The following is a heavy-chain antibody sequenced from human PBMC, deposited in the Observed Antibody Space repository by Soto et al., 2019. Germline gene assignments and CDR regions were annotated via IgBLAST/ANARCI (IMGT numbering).Heavy chain of an antibody. V-gene: IGHV3-23*01. D-gene: IGHD6-25*01. CDR3: AKFFVETGGSSGWPWSFHF. Sequence: EVQLLESGGGLEQPGGSLRLSCAASGFTFTSYAMSWVRQAPGKGLEWVSAIGASSGTTYYADSVKGRFTISRDNSRNTLHLQMNSLRAEDTAIYYCAKFFVETGGSSGWPWSFHFWGQGTLVTVSS. CDR1: GFTFTSYA. CDR2: IGASSGTT. J-gene: IGHJ4*02.